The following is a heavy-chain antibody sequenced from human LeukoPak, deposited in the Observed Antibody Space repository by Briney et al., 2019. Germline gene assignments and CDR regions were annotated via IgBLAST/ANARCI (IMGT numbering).Heavy chain of an antibody. CDR2: ISWNSGSI. Sequence: GRSLRLSCAASGFTFDDYAMHWVRQAPGKGLEWVSGISWNSGSIGYADSVKGRFTISRDNAKNSLYLQMNSLRAEDTAVYYCAKDDGWYPLRGYFDYWGQGTLVAVSS. CDR3: AKDDGWYPLRGYFDY. V-gene: IGHV3-9*01. D-gene: IGHD6-19*01. CDR1: GFTFDDYA. J-gene: IGHJ4*02.